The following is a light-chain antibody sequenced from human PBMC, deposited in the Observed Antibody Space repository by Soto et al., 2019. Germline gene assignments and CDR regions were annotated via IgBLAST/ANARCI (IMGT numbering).Light chain of an antibody. CDR1: SSTVGGFNV. CDR2: EGI. CDR3: SSYTRFSTLV. J-gene: IGLJ2*01. Sequence: QSALTQPASVSGSPGQSITISCTGTSSTVGGFNVVSWYQQHPGKAPKVIIYEGIKRPSGVSNRFSGSKSGHTASLTISGLQAEDEADYYCSSYTRFSTLVFGGGTKLTVL. V-gene: IGLV2-14*02.